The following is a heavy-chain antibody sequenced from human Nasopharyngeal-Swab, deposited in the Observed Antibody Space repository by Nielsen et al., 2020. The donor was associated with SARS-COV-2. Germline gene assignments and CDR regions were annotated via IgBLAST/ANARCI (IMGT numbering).Heavy chain of an antibody. J-gene: IGHJ4*02. CDR1: GFTCDDYA. D-gene: IGHD6-19*01. CDR3: VKGESRYRSGWYGPSFDY. CDR2: IRWNGGTI. Sequence: CLRLCWAAAGFTCDDYAMHWVRQPPGKGLEWVSGIRWNGGTIGYADSVKGRFTISRDTAKNSLYLQMNSLGAEDTAFFYCVKGESRYRSGWYGPSFDYWGQGILVTVSS. V-gene: IGHV3-9*01.